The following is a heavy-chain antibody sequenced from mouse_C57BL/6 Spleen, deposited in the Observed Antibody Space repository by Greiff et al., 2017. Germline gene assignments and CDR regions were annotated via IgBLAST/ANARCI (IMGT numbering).Heavy chain of an antibody. V-gene: IGHV1-50*01. J-gene: IGHJ3*01. CDR1: GYTFTSYW. Sequence: QVQLQQPGAELVKPGASVKLSCKASGYTFTSYWMQWVKQRPGQGLEWIGEIDPSDSYTNYNQKVKGKATLTVDTSSSTAYMQLSSLTSEDSAVYYCARKVQAWFAYWGQGTLVTVSA. D-gene: IGHD2-14*01. CDR3: ARKVQAWFAY. CDR2: IDPSDSYT.